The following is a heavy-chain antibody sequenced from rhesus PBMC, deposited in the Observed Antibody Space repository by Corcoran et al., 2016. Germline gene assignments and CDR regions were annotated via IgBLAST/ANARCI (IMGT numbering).Heavy chain of an antibody. V-gene: IGHV4-65*02. Sequence: QVQLQESGPGLVKPSATLSLTCVVSGYSIRSNNWWSWIRQIPGKAMEWIGNIGGNSEDTDYNPSRQRRVTMSKDTSKNQLSLKLNARTAADTAIYYCARQSVDTAGTTNFDFWGQGVLVTVSS. J-gene: IGHJ4*01. CDR1: GYSIRSNNW. CDR2: IGGNSEDT. CDR3: ARQSVDTAGTTNFDF. D-gene: IGHD1-14*01.